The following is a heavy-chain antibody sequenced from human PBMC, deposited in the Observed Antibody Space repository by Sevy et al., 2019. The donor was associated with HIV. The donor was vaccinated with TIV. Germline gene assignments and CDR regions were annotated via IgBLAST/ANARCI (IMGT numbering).Heavy chain of an antibody. CDR2: INHIGST. CDR3: ARGQWELYY. CDR1: GGSFSGFY. V-gene: IGHV4-34*01. D-gene: IGHD3-3*01. J-gene: IGHJ4*02. Sequence: SETLSLTCAVYGGSFSGFYWAWIRQPPGKGLEWIGEINHIGSTTYNPSLKSRVTISVDTSKNQFSLKLSSVTAADTAVYYCARGQWELYYWGQGIQVTVSS.